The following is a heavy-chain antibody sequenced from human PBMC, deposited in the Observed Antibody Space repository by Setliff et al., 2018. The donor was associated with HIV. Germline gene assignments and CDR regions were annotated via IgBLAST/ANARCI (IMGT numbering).Heavy chain of an antibody. CDR3: ARYYVDGYNPDYFDY. J-gene: IGHJ4*02. V-gene: IGHV1-2*02. CDR1: GYIINDYY. CDR2: INPNSGGT. D-gene: IGHD3-16*01. Sequence: ASVKVSCKASGYIINDYYVHWVRQAPGQGLEWMGWINPNSGGTNFAQKFQGRVTMTRDTSISTAYMELSRLRSDDTAVYYCARYYVDGYNPDYFDYWGQGTLVTVSS.